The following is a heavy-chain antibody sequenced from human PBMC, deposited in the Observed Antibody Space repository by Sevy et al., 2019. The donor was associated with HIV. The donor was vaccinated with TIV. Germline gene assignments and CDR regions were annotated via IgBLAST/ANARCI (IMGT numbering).Heavy chain of an antibody. CDR3: ARVTYGPIDY. Sequence: SETLSLTCTVSGGSISSYYWSWIRQPPGKGLEWIGYIYYSGSTNYNPSLKSRVTISVDTSKNQFSLKLSSVTAADTAVYYCARVTYGPIDYWGQGTLVTVSS. CDR2: IYYSGST. CDR1: GGSISSYY. D-gene: IGHD3-10*01. J-gene: IGHJ4*02. V-gene: IGHV4-59*01.